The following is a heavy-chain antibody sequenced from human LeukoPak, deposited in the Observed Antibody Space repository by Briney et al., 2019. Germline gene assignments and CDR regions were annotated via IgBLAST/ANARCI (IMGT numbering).Heavy chain of an antibody. CDR2: ISWNSGSI. J-gene: IGHJ5*02. V-gene: IGHV3-9*03. Sequence: PGGSLRLSCAASGFTFDDYAMHWVRQAPGKGLEWVSGISWNSGSIGYADSVEGRFTISRDNAKNSLYLQMNSLRAEDMALYYCAKGRSSSWYEGDWFDPWGQGTLVTVSS. CDR3: AKGRSSSWYEGDWFDP. CDR1: GFTFDDYA. D-gene: IGHD6-13*01.